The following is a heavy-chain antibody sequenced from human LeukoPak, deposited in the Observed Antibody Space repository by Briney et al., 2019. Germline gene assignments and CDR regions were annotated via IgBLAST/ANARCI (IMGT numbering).Heavy chain of an antibody. Sequence: SVKVSCKASGGTFSSYAISWVRQAPGQGLEWMGGIIPIFGTANYAQKFQGRVTITADESTSTAYMELSSLTSEDTAVYYCARVSLGYCSGGTCYFQDHWGQGTLVTASS. V-gene: IGHV1-69*13. D-gene: IGHD2-15*01. CDR3: ARVSLGYCSGGTCYFQDH. CDR1: GGTFSSYA. CDR2: IIPIFGTA. J-gene: IGHJ4*02.